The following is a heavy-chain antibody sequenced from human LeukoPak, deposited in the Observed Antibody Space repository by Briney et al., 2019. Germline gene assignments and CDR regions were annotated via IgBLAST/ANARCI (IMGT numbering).Heavy chain of an antibody. CDR3: ARTLAAAGFGMDV. CDR1: GGSISSYY. Sequence: SETLSLTCTVSGGSISSYYWSWIRQPPGKGLEWIGYIYYSGSTNYNPSLKSRVTISVDTSKNQFSLKLSSVTAADTAVYYCARTLAAAGFGMDVWGQGTTVTVSS. V-gene: IGHV4-59*08. J-gene: IGHJ6*02. CDR2: IYYSGST. D-gene: IGHD6-13*01.